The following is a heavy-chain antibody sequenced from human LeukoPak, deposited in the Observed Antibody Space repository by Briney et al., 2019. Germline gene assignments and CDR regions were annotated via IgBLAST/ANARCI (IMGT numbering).Heavy chain of an antibody. CDR2: ISSSGSTI. CDR1: GFTFSSYE. J-gene: IGHJ4*02. CDR3: ARSFDWTPFDY. D-gene: IGHD3-9*01. Sequence: PGGSLRLSCAASGFTFSSYEMNWVRQAPGKGLEWVSYISSSGSTIYYADSVKGRFTISRDNAKNSLYLQVNSLRAEDTAVCYCARSFDWTPFDYWGQGTLVTVSS. V-gene: IGHV3-48*03.